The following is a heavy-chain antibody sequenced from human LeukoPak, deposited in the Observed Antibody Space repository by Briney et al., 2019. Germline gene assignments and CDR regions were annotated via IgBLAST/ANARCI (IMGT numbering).Heavy chain of an antibody. CDR2: ISGSGGST. Sequence: GGSLRLSCAASGFTFSSYAMSWVRQAPGKGLEWVSAISGSGGSTYYADSVKGRFTISRDNSKNTLYLQMNSLRAEDTAVYYCAKDPRYYYDSSGNLDYWGQGTLVTVSS. J-gene: IGHJ4*02. V-gene: IGHV3-23*01. CDR3: AKDPRYYYDSSGNLDY. CDR1: GFTFSSYA. D-gene: IGHD3-22*01.